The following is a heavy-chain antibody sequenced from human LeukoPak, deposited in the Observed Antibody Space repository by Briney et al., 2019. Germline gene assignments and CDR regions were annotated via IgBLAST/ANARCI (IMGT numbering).Heavy chain of an antibody. CDR2: IYTGGST. D-gene: IGHD6-19*01. V-gene: IGHV4-61*02. CDR1: GGSISSGSYY. J-gene: IGHJ6*03. CDR3: ARAKEKIAVAGNYYYYMDV. Sequence: SQTLSLTCTVSGGSISSGSYYWSWIRQPAGKGLEWIGRIYTGGSTNYNPSLQSRVTISVDTSKNQFSLKLSSVTAADTAVYYCARAKEKIAVAGNYYYYMDVWGKGTTVTVSS.